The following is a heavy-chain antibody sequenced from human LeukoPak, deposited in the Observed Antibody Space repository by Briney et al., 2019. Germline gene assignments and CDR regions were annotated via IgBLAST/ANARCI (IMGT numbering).Heavy chain of an antibody. D-gene: IGHD3-22*01. J-gene: IGHJ4*02. CDR2: IYYSGST. V-gene: IGHV4-39*01. Sequence: SETLSLTCPVSGGSLSSSSSYWGWIRQPPGKGLEWIGRIYYSGSTYYDQSIKNRVNISVDTSKDQFSLKLSSVPAADTAVYYCARHLRRPGYYDSSGYYSFFDYWGQGTLVTVSS. CDR1: GGSLSSSSSY. CDR3: ARHLRRPGYYDSSGYYSFFDY.